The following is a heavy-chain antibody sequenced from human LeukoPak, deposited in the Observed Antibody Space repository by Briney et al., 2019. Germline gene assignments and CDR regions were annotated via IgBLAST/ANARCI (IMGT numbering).Heavy chain of an antibody. Sequence: PSETLSLTCTVSGGSISSSSYYWGWIRQPPGQGLEWIGSICYSGSTYYNPSLKSRVTISVDTSKNQFSLKLSSVTAADTAVYYCARDLGYSSGWYTHCFDYWGQGTLVTVSS. D-gene: IGHD6-19*01. CDR3: ARDLGYSSGWYTHCFDY. V-gene: IGHV4-39*02. CDR1: GGSISSSSYY. CDR2: ICYSGST. J-gene: IGHJ4*02.